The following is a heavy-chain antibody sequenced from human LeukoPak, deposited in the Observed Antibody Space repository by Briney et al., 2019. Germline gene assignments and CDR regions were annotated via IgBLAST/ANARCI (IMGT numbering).Heavy chain of an antibody. V-gene: IGHV5-51*01. J-gene: IGHJ4*02. CDR3: ARIGYCSSTSCSPGRFDY. CDR1: GYSFTSYW. CDR2: IYPGDSDT. Sequence: GESLKISCKGSGYSFTSYWIGWVRQMPGKGLEWIGIIYPGDSDTRYSPSFQGQVTISADKSISTAYLQWSSLKASDTAMYYCARIGYCSSTSCSPGRFDYWGQGTLVTVSS. D-gene: IGHD2-2*03.